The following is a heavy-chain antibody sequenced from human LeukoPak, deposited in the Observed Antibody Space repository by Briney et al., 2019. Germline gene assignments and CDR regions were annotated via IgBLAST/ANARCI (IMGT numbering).Heavy chain of an antibody. Sequence: PSETLSLTCTVSGYSISSGYYWGWIRQPPGKGLEWIGSIYYSGSTYYNPSLKSRVTISVDTSKNQFSLKLSSVTAADTAVYYCARGVNYYGSGSYLDYWGQGTLVTVSS. V-gene: IGHV4-38-2*02. D-gene: IGHD3-10*01. J-gene: IGHJ4*02. CDR2: IYYSGST. CDR3: ARGVNYYGSGSYLDY. CDR1: GYSISSGYY.